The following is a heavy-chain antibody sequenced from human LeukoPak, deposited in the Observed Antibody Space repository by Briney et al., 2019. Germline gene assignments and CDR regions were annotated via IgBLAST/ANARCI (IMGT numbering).Heavy chain of an antibody. V-gene: IGHV4-38-2*02. CDR1: GYSISSGYY. CDR2: TFHSGSP. CDR3: ARLSYDFWSGYYYFDY. Sequence: SETLSLTCNVSGYSISSGYYWGWIRQPPGKALEWIGTTFHSGSPNYNPSLKSRVTISIDTSKNQFSLKLSSVTAADTAVYYCARLSYDFWSGYYYFDYWGQGTLVTVSS. D-gene: IGHD3-3*01. J-gene: IGHJ4*02.